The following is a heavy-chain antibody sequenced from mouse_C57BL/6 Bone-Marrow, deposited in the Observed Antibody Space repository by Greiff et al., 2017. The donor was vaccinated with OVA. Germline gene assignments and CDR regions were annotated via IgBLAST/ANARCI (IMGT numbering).Heavy chain of an antibody. CDR1: GYTFTDYY. D-gene: IGHD1-1*01. CDR2: IYPGSGNT. Sequence: VQLQQSGAELVRPGASVKLSCKASGYTFTDYYINWVKQRPGQGLEWIARIYPGSGNTYYNEKFKGKATLTAEKSSSTAYMQLSSLTSEDSAVYFCARDYGKDFDYWGQGTTLTVSS. V-gene: IGHV1-76*01. J-gene: IGHJ2*01. CDR3: ARDYGKDFDY.